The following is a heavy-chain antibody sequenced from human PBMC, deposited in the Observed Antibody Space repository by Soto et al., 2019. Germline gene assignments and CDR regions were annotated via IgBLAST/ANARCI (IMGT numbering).Heavy chain of an antibody. J-gene: IGHJ5*02. Sequence: QVPLVESGGGVVQPGRSLRLSCAASGFTFSSYGMHWVRQAPGKGLEWVAVISYDGSNKYYADSVKGRFTISRKNSKNTLYQKMNSLRAEDTAVYYCAKNLEVTVGPFDPWGQGTLVTVSS. V-gene: IGHV3-30*18. D-gene: IGHD4-17*01. CDR3: AKNLEVTVGPFDP. CDR1: GFTFSSYG. CDR2: ISYDGSNK.